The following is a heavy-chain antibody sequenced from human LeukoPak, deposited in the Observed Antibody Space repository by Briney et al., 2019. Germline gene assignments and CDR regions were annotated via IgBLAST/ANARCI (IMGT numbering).Heavy chain of an antibody. J-gene: IGHJ4*02. V-gene: IGHV4-4*02. D-gene: IGHD4-11*01. Sequence: SETLSLTCAVSGGSISSHNWWTWVRQSPGKGLEWIGEIYHSESTNYNPSLKSRVTTSIDKSKNQFSLTLNSVTAADTAMYYCASHTVSLDYWGQGALVTVSS. CDR1: GGSISSHNW. CDR2: IYHSEST. CDR3: ASHTVSLDY.